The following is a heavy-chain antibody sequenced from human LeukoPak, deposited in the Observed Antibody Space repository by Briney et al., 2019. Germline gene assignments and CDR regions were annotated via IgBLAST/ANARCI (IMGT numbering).Heavy chain of an antibody. V-gene: IGHV3-33*06. Sequence: GGSLRLSCAASGFTFSSYGMHWVRQAPGKGLEWVAVIWYDGSNKYYADSVKGRFTISRDNSKNTLYLQMNSLRAEDTAVYYCAKDPSEAGAAGTGLDAFDIWGQGTMVTVSS. D-gene: IGHD6-13*01. CDR3: AKDPSEAGAAGTGLDAFDI. CDR2: IWYDGSNK. J-gene: IGHJ3*02. CDR1: GFTFSSYG.